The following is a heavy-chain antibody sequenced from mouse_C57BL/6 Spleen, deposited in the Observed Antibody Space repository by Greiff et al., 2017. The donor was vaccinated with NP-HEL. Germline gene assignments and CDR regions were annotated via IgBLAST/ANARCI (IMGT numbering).Heavy chain of an antibody. D-gene: IGHD2-1*01. Sequence: EVQQQQSGPELVKPGASVKISCKASGYTFTDYYMNWVKQSHGKSLEWIGDINPNNGGTSYNQKFKGKATLTVDKSSSTAYMELRSLTSEDSAVYYCAKSYYGNYGENYFDYWGQGTTLTVSS. V-gene: IGHV1-26*01. CDR1: GYTFTDYY. CDR3: AKSYYGNYGENYFDY. J-gene: IGHJ2*01. CDR2: INPNNGGT.